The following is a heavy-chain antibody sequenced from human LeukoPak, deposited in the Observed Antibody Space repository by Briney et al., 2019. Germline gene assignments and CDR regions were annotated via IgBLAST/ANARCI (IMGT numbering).Heavy chain of an antibody. Sequence: SVKVSCKASGGTFSSYAISWVRQAPGQGLEWMGGIIPIFGTANYAQKFQGRVTITADESTSTAYMELSSLRSEDTAVYYCARSGVRGVIRAYYFDYWGQGTLVTASS. V-gene: IGHV1-69*01. CDR3: ARSGVRGVIRAYYFDY. J-gene: IGHJ4*02. CDR2: IIPIFGTA. CDR1: GGTFSSYA. D-gene: IGHD3-10*01.